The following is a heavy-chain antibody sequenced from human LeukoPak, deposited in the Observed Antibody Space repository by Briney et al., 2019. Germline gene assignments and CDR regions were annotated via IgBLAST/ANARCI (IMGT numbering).Heavy chain of an antibody. CDR1: GYTFTSYG. V-gene: IGHV1-18*01. J-gene: IGHJ6*02. Sequence: SVKVSCKASGYTFTSYGISWVRQAPGQGLEWMGWISAYNGNTNYAQKLQDRVTMTTDTSTSTAYMELRSLRSDDTAVYYCARAGTGYSSSWYPAFDYYGMDVWGQGTRVTVSS. D-gene: IGHD6-13*01. CDR2: ISAYNGNT. CDR3: ARAGTGYSSSWYPAFDYYGMDV.